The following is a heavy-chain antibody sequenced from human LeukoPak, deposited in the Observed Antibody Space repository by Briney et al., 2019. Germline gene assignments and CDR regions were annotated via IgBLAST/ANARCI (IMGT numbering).Heavy chain of an antibody. J-gene: IGHJ4*02. V-gene: IGHV3-30-3*01. Sequence: GGSLRLSCAASGFTFSSYAMHWVRQAPGKGLEWVAVISYDGSNKYYADSVKGRFTISRDNSKNTLYLQMNSLRAEDTAVYYCARDFPRYSSSWEGDSWGQGTLVTVSS. CDR2: ISYDGSNK. CDR3: ARDFPRYSSSWEGDS. D-gene: IGHD6-13*01. CDR1: GFTFSSYA.